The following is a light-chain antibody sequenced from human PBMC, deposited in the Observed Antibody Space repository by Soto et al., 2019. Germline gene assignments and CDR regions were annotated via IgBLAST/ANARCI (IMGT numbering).Light chain of an antibody. Sequence: DIVMTQSPDSLAVSLGERATINCKSSQSVLYSSNNKKYLARYQQKPGQPPKLPIYWASTRESGVPDRFSGSGSLTDFTLTISSLQAEDVAVYYCQQYYSTPPTFGQGTKLEIK. CDR3: QQYYSTPPT. CDR2: WAS. V-gene: IGKV4-1*01. CDR1: QSVLYSSNNKKY. J-gene: IGKJ2*01.